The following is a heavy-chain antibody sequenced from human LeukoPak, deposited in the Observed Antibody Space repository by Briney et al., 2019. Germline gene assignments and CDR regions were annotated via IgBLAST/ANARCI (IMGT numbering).Heavy chain of an antibody. CDR2: ISYDGSNK. CDR1: GFTFSSYG. CDR3: VKDLSIVRSQGDY. V-gene: IGHV3-30*18. Sequence: TGGSLRLSCAASGFTFSSYGMHWVRQAPGKGLEWVAVISYDGSNKYYADSVKGRFTISRDNSKNTLYLQMNSLRAEDTAVYYCVKDLSIVRSQGDYWGQGTLVTVSS. J-gene: IGHJ4*02. D-gene: IGHD1-26*01.